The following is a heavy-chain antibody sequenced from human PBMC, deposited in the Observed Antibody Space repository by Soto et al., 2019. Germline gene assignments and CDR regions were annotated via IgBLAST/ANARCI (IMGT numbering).Heavy chain of an antibody. V-gene: IGHV1-18*04. CDR1: RYTFTSYR. J-gene: IGHJ3*02. Sequence: SVKVSFKASRYTFTSYRISWVRQAPGQGLEWMGWISAYNGNTNYAQKLQGRVTMTTDTSTSTAYMELRSLRSDDTAVYYCAREFSEGGAFDIWGQGTMVTVSS. CDR2: ISAYNGNT. CDR3: AREFSEGGAFDI.